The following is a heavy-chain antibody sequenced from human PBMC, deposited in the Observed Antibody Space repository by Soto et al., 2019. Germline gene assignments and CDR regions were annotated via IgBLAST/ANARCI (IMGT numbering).Heavy chain of an antibody. Sequence: SETLSLTCTVSGGSISSSSYYWGWIRQPPGKGLEWIGYIYYSGSTNYNPSLKSRVTISVATSKNQFSLKLSSVTAADTAVYYCATLPPRIVVKVPPIPMWGPGTLVTVSS. CDR1: GGSISSSSYY. CDR2: IYYSGST. D-gene: IGHD2-21*01. CDR3: ATLPPRIVVKVPPIPM. J-gene: IGHJ4*01. V-gene: IGHV4-61*05.